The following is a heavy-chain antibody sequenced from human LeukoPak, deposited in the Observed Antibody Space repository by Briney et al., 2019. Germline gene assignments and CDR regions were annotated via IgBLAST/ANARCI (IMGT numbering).Heavy chain of an antibody. CDR1: GMTFRSHW. J-gene: IGHJ2*01. D-gene: IGHD2-15*01. CDR2: ISQDGSRT. Sequence: GGSLRLSCAASGMTFRSHWLSWVRQVPGKGLECVAKISQDGSRTDYVDSVRGRFTISRDNAKNSLYLQMNSLRADDTAVYYCARSYCSGNKCYSDWYFDLWGRGTQVIVSS. V-gene: IGHV3-7*03. CDR3: ARSYCSGNKCYSDWYFDL.